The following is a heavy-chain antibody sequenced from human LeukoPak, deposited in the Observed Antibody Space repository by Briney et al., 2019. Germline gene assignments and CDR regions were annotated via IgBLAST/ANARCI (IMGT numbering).Heavy chain of an antibody. J-gene: IGHJ4*02. CDR2: ISAYNGNT. CDR1: GYTFTSYG. Sequence: ASVKVSCKASGYTFTSYGISWLRQAPGQGLEWMGWISAYNGNTNYAQKLQGRVTMTTDTSTSTAYMELSSLRSEDTAVYYCARDFSPSVFGTVRYYFDYWGQGTLVTVSS. D-gene: IGHD3-3*01. CDR3: ARDFSPSVFGTVRYYFDY. V-gene: IGHV1-18*01.